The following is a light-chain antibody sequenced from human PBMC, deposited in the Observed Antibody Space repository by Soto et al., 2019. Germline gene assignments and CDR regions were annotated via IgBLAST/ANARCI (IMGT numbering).Light chain of an antibody. CDR1: QSISSW. J-gene: IGKJ1*01. CDR3: QQYNSYWT. V-gene: IGKV1-5*01. Sequence: DMQMTQSPSTLSASVGDRVTITGRASQSISSWLACYQQKPGKAPKLLIYDASSLESGVPSRFSGSGSGTDFPLTISSLQPDDFATYYYQQYNSYWTFGQGTKVEIK. CDR2: DAS.